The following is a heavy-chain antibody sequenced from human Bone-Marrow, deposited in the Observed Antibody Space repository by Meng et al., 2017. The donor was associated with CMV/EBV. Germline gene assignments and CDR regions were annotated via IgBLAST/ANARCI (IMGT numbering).Heavy chain of an antibody. CDR2: ISSSSSTI. CDR3: ARVKQSSSLGPTYFMDV. CDR1: GFTFSSYW. V-gene: IGHV3-48*04. D-gene: IGHD6-6*01. J-gene: IGHJ6*02. Sequence: GESLKISCAASGFTFSSYWMSWVRQAPGKGLEWVSYISSSSSTIYYADSVKGRFTISRDNAKNSLYLQMNSLRAEDTAVYYCARVKQSSSLGPTYFMDVWGQGTTVTVSS.